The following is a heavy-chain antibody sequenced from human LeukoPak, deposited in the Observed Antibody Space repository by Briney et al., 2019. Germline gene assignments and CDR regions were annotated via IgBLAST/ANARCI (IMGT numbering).Heavy chain of an antibody. J-gene: IGHJ3*02. CDR1: GYTFTGYY. V-gene: IGHV1-2*02. CDR2: INPNSGGT. D-gene: IGHD2-15*01. Sequence: ASVKVSCKASGYTFTGYYMHWVRQAPGQGLEWMGWINPNSGGTNYAQKFQGRVTMTRDTSISTAYMELSRLRSDDTAVYYCARGYCSGGSCYDSRAFDIWGQGTMVTVSS. CDR3: ARGYCSGGSCYDSRAFDI.